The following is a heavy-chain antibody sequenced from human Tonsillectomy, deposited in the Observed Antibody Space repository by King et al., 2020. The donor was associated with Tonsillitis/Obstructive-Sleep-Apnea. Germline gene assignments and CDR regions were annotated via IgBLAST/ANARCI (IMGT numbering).Heavy chain of an antibody. V-gene: IGHV3-23*04. Sequence: VQLVESGGGLVQPGESLRLSCAASGFTFSSHAMSWVRQAPGKGLQWVSSVVGSGESTYYSDSVKGRFTISRDNSKNTVYLQINSLRAEDTAVYYCARDLVTFYYGTSGCAFDVWGQGTMVTVSS. CDR3: ARDLVTFYYGTSGCAFDV. CDR1: GFTFSSHA. J-gene: IGHJ3*01. CDR2: VVGSGEST. D-gene: IGHD3-22*01.